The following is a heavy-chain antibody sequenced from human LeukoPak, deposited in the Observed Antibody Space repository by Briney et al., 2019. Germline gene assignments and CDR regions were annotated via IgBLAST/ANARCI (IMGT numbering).Heavy chain of an antibody. CDR2: IYPGDSDT. D-gene: IGHD3-22*01. CDR3: ARASTQYYYDSSGYSAFDI. CDR1: GSRFTSYW. Sequence: PGESLQISCKGSGSRFTSYWIGWVRQMPGKGLEWMGIIYPGDSDTRCSPSFQGQVTISADKSISTAYLQWSSLKASDTAMYYCARASTQYYYDSSGYSAFDIWGQGTMVTVSS. J-gene: IGHJ3*02. V-gene: IGHV5-51*01.